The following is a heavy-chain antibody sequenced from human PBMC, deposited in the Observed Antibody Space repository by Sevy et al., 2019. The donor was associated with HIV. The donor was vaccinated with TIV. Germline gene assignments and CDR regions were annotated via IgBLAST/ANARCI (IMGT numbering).Heavy chain of an antibody. CDR3: ARDCSSTCCLWGLDV. Sequence: GGSLRLSCAASGFTFSSYWMSWVRQAPGKGLEWVANIKRDGSEKYNVDSVKGRFTISRDNAKNSLYLQMNSLRAEDMAVVYCARDCSSTCCLWGLDVWGQGTTVTVSS. CDR2: IKRDGSEK. V-gene: IGHV3-7*03. D-gene: IGHD2-2*01. J-gene: IGHJ6*02. CDR1: GFTFSSYW.